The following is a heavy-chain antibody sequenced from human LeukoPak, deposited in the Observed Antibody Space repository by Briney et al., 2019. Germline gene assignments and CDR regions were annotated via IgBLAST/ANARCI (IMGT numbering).Heavy chain of an antibody. CDR1: GYTFTNYF. D-gene: IGHD5-18*01. Sequence: ASVKVSCKASGYTFTNYFMHWVRQAPGQGLEWMGIINPNGGNTNYAQKFQGRVTMTRDTSTSTVCMELSSLRSEDTAVYYCARETREGTRGYSYGFDYWGQGTLVTVSS. CDR2: INPNGGNT. J-gene: IGHJ4*02. V-gene: IGHV1-46*01. CDR3: ARETREGTRGYSYGFDY.